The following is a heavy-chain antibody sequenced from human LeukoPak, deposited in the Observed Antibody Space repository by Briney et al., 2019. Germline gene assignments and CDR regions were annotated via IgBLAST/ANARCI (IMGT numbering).Heavy chain of an antibody. D-gene: IGHD1-26*01. CDR3: ARDLVGIGFSW. CDR1: GFTVSSNY. Sequence: PGGSLRLSCAASGFTVSSNYMSWGRQAPGKGLEWVSVIYSGGSTYYADSVKGRFTISRDNSKNTLYLQMNSLRAEDTAVYYCARDLVGIGFSWWGQGTLVTVSS. CDR2: IYSGGST. V-gene: IGHV3-53*01. J-gene: IGHJ4*02.